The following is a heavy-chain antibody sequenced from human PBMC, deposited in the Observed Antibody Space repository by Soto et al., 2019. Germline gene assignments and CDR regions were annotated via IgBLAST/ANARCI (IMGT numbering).Heavy chain of an antibody. D-gene: IGHD1-26*01. CDR1: GFTFSNYA. V-gene: IGHV3-30-3*01. CDR2: ISYDGSNT. Sequence: QVQLVESGGGVVQPGRSLRLSCAVSGFTFSNYAMHWVRQAPGKGLEWVAVISYDGSNTYYADSVKGRLSISGDNSKNTLSPHRTSLRADDTTVYSGASEGQAGASSGWFCPLGQGTPGTVAS. J-gene: IGHJ5*02. CDR3: ASEGQAGASSGWFCP.